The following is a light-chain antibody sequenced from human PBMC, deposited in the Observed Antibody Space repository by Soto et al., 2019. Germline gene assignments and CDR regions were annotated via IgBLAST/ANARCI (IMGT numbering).Light chain of an antibody. CDR1: QSVSSY. CDR2: DAS. V-gene: IGKV3-11*01. Sequence: ELVLTQSPATLSLSPGERAALSCRASQSVSSYLAWYQQKPGQAPRLLIYDASNRATGIPARFSGSGSGTDFTLTISSLEPEDFALYYCQHRSNWHITFGQGTRLEIK. CDR3: QHRSNWHIT. J-gene: IGKJ5*01.